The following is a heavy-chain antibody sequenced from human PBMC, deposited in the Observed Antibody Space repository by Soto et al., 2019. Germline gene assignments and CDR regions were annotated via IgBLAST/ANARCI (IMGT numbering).Heavy chain of an antibody. J-gene: IGHJ3*02. V-gene: IGHV1-2*04. D-gene: IGHD6-19*01. CDR3: ARGGYSSRGHDAFDI. CDR1: VYTFTGYY. CDR2: INPNSGGT. Sequence: GAPVKVSFKASVYTFTGYYMHWVRQAPGQGLEWMGWINPNSGGTNYAQKFQGWVTMTRDTSISTAYMELSRLRSDDTAVYYCARGGYSSRGHDAFDIWGQGTMVTVSS.